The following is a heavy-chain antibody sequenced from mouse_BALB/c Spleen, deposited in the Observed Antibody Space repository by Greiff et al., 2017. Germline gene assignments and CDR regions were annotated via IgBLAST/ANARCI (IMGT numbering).Heavy chain of an antibody. J-gene: IGHJ3*01. CDR3: ARDGGWLLRFAY. V-gene: IGHV1S81*02. D-gene: IGHD2-3*01. Sequence: QVQLKQSGAELVKPGASVKLSCKASGYTFTSYWMHWVKQRPGQGLEWIGEINPSNGRTNYNEKFKSKATLTVDKSSSTAYMQLSSLTSEDSAVYYCARDGGWLLRFAYWGQGTLVTVSA. CDR1: GYTFTSYW. CDR2: INPSNGRT.